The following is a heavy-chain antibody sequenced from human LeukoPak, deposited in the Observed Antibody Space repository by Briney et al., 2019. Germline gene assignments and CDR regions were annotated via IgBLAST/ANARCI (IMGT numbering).Heavy chain of an antibody. J-gene: IGHJ2*01. D-gene: IGHD3-22*01. CDR1: GFTVSTNY. CDR3: ARSPRIYDSSGYYLVEYFDL. V-gene: IGHV3-53*01. CDR2: IYSGGST. Sequence: GRSLRLSCAASGFTVSTNYMSWVRQDPGKGLEWVSIIYSGGSTSYADSVKGRFTISRDISKNTLFLQMSSLRAEDTAVYYCARSPRIYDSSGYYLVEYFDLWGRGTLVTVSS.